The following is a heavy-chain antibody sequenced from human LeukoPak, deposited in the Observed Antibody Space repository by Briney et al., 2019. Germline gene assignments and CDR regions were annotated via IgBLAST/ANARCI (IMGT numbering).Heavy chain of an antibody. CDR3: ARDPRVGYWFDP. CDR1: GGSISSYY. CDR2: INHSGST. V-gene: IGHV4-34*01. J-gene: IGHJ5*02. Sequence: SETLSLTCTVSGGSISSYYWSWIRQPPGKGLEWIGEINHSGSTNYNPSLKSRVTISVDTSKNQFSLKLSSVTAADTAVYYCARDPRVGYWFDPWGQGTLVTVSS. D-gene: IGHD3-22*01.